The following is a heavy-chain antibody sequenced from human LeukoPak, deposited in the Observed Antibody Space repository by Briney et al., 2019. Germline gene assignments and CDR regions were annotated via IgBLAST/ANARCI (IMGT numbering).Heavy chain of an antibody. CDR1: GFTFSTYG. D-gene: IGHD2-15*01. V-gene: IGHV3-30*18. CDR3: AKDRGLSDGSLIDY. Sequence: PGGSLRLSCAASGFTFSTYGIHWVRQAPGKGLEWVAVISYDGSNKYYADSVKGRFTISRDNSKNTLYLQMNSLRAEDTAVYYCAKDRGLSDGSLIDYWGQGTLVTVSS. J-gene: IGHJ4*02. CDR2: ISYDGSNK.